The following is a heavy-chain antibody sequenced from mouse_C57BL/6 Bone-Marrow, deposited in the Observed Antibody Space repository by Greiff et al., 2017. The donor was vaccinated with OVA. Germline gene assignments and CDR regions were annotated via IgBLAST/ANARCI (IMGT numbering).Heavy chain of an antibody. CDR1: GFSLTSYG. J-gene: IGHJ4*01. V-gene: IGHV2-3*01. Sequence: VKLVESGPGLVAPSQSLSITCTVSGFSLTSYGVSWVRQPPGKGLEWLGVIWGDGSTNYHSALISRLSISKDNSKSQVFLRLNSLQTDDTATYYCAEQIYYYDSSYEGYYAMDYWGQGTSVTVSS. D-gene: IGHD1-1*01. CDR3: AEQIYYYDSSYEGYYAMDY. CDR2: IWGDGST.